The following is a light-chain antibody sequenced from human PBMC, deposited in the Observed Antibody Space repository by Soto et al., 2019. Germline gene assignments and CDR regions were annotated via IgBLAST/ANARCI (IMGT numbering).Light chain of an antibody. CDR1: SSNLGAGYD. J-gene: IGLJ3*02. CDR2: GNR. CDR3: ASWDDRLNAWV. V-gene: IGLV1-40*01. Sequence: QSVLTQPPSVSGAPGQRVTISCTGNSSNLGAGYDVHWYQQLPGAVPKLVIFGNRNRPSGVPERFSGSKSGTSASLAITGLQFEDESDYYCASWDDRLNAWVFGGGTKLTVL.